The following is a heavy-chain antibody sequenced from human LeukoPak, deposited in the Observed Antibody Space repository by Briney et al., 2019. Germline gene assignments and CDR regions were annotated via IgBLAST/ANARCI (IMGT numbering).Heavy chain of an antibody. Sequence: SETLFLTCAVYGGSFSGYHWTWIRQSPGKGLEWIGDINPSGSTYYNPSLKSRLTISVDTSKNQFSLKLRSVTAADTAVYYCARGRHDITMIVVVMTSVSYYLDVWGKGTTVTVS. J-gene: IGHJ6*03. D-gene: IGHD3-22*01. V-gene: IGHV4-34*01. CDR2: INPSGST. CDR3: ARGRHDITMIVVVMTSVSYYLDV. CDR1: GGSFSGYH.